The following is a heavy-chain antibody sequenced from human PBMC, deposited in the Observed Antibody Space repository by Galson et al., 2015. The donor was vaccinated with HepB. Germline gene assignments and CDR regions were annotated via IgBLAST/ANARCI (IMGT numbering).Heavy chain of an antibody. J-gene: IGHJ4*02. Sequence: SLRLSCAASGFTFSDYWMSWVRQAPGKGLEWVANIKQDGSEKYFVDSVKGRFTISRDNAKNSLFLQMNSLRAEDTAVYYCVRKVGDYWGQGTLVTVSS. V-gene: IGHV3-7*03. CDR2: IKQDGSEK. CDR1: GFTFSDYW. CDR3: VRKVGDY. D-gene: IGHD1-14*01.